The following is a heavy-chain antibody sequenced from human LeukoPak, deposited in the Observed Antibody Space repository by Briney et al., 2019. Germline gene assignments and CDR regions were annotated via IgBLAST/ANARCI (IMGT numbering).Heavy chain of an antibody. V-gene: IGHV1-18*01. D-gene: IGHD3-3*01. CDR1: GYTFTSYG. CDR2: ISAHNGNR. J-gene: IGHJ3*02. Sequence: ASVTVSCKASGYTFTSYGISWVRQAPGQGLEWMGWISAHNGNRKYVEKIQGRVTMTTDTSTSTAYMELRSLRSDDTAVYYCARDTSYDFWSDPTELFDIWGQGTMVTVST. CDR3: ARDTSYDFWSDPTELFDI.